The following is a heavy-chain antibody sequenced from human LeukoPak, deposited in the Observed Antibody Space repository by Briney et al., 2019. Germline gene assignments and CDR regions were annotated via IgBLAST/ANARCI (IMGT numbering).Heavy chain of an antibody. CDR1: GGSFSGYY. Sequence: SEALSLTCAVYGGSFSGYYWSWIRQPPGKGLEWIGEINHSGSTNYNPSLKSRVTISVDTSKNQFSLKLSSVTAADTAVYYCARLSPGYSYGYVDWGQGTLVTVSS. J-gene: IGHJ4*02. V-gene: IGHV4-34*01. D-gene: IGHD5-18*01. CDR2: INHSGST. CDR3: ARLSPGYSYGYVD.